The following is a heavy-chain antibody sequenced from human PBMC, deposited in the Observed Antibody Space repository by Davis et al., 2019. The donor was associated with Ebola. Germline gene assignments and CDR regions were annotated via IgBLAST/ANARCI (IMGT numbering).Heavy chain of an antibody. CDR1: GFTFSSYA. J-gene: IGHJ3*02. V-gene: IGHV3-30*03. Sequence: GESLKISCAASGFTFSSYAMSWVRQAPGKGLEWVAVISHDGTTKYYADSVTGRFTISRDNSKNTLYLQMNSLKTEDTAVYYCILVVTDAFDIWGQGTTVTVSS. D-gene: IGHD2-21*02. CDR3: ILVVTDAFDI. CDR2: ISHDGTTK.